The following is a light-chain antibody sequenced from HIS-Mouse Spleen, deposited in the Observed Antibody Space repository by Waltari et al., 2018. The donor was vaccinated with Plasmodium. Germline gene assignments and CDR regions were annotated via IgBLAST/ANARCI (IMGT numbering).Light chain of an antibody. V-gene: IGLV3-10*01. CDR2: EDS. Sequence: SYELTQPPSVSVSPGQTARTTCSGDALQKKYAYWYQQKSGQAPVLVIYEDSNRPSGIPERFSGSSSGTMATLTISGAQVEDEADYYCYSTDSSGNHRVFGGGTKLTVL. CDR3: YSTDSSGNHRV. CDR1: ALQKKY. J-gene: IGLJ3*02.